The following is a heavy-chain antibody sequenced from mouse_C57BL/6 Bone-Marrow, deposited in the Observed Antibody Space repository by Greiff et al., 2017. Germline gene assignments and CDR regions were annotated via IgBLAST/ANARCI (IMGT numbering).Heavy chain of an antibody. CDR1: GYTFTSYW. Sequence: QVQLKQSGAELAKPGASVKLSCKASGYTFTSYWMHWVKPRPGQGLEWIGYINPCSGYTTYKQKFKDKATLTADKSSSTAYMQLSSLTYEDSAVYYCARKENYGSSYGYAMDYWGQGTSVTVSS. CDR2: INPCSGYT. J-gene: IGHJ4*01. V-gene: IGHV1-7*01. D-gene: IGHD1-1*01. CDR3: ARKENYGSSYGYAMDY.